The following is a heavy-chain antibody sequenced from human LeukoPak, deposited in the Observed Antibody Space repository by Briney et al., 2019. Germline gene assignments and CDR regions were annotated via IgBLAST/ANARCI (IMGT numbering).Heavy chain of an antibody. V-gene: IGHV4-34*01. CDR1: GGSFSGYY. D-gene: IGHD5-12*01. CDR3: ARASRMVATPFDP. CDR2: INHSGST. J-gene: IGHJ5*02. Sequence: SETLSLTCAVYGGSFSGYYWSWIRQPPGKGLEWIGEINHSGSTNYNPSLKSRVTISVDTSENQFSLKLSSVTAADTAVYYCARASRMVATPFDPWGQGTLVTVSS.